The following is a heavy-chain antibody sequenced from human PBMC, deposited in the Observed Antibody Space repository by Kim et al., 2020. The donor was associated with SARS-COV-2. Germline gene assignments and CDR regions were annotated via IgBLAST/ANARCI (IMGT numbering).Heavy chain of an antibody. CDR3: AKDEPLQLWFGELLSLDY. D-gene: IGHD3-10*01. CDR1: GFTFSSYG. CDR2: ISYDGSNK. J-gene: IGHJ4*02. Sequence: GGSLRLTCAASGFTFSSYGMHWVRQAPGKGLEWVAVISYDGSNKYYADSVKGRFTISRDNSKNTLYLQMNSLRAEDTAVYYCAKDEPLQLWFGELLSLDYWGQGTLVTVSS. V-gene: IGHV3-30*18.